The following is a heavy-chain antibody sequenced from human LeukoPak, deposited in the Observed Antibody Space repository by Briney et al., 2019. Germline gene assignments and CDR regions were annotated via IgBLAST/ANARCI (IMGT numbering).Heavy chain of an antibody. Sequence: PSQTLSLTCTASGGSISSGGYYWSWIRQHPGKGLEWIGYIYYSGSTYYNPSLKSRVTISVDTSKNQFSLKLSSVTAADTAVYYCARDLDAAMGVFDYWGQGTLVTVSS. CDR2: IYYSGST. CDR1: GGSISSGGYY. D-gene: IGHD5-18*01. V-gene: IGHV4-31*03. CDR3: ARDLDAAMGVFDY. J-gene: IGHJ4*02.